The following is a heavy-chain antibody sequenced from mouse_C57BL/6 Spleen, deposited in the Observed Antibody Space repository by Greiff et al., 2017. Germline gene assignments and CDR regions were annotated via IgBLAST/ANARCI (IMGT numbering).Heavy chain of an antibody. CDR3: AVYYGYDAWFAY. CDR1: GYTFTSYW. Sequence: QVQLQQPGAELVMPGASVKLSCKASGYTFTSYWMHWVKQRPGQGLEWIGEIDPSDSYTNYNQKFKGKSTLTVDKSSSTAYMQLSSLTSEDSAVYYCAVYYGYDAWFAYWGQGTLVTGSA. D-gene: IGHD2-2*01. CDR2: IDPSDSYT. V-gene: IGHV1-69*01. J-gene: IGHJ3*01.